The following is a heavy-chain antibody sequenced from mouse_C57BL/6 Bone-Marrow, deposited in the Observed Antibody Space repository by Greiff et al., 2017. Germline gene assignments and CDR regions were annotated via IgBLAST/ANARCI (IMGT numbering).Heavy chain of an antibody. CDR1: GYSFTSYY. J-gene: IGHJ2*01. Sequence: VQLQQSGPELVKPGASVKISCKASGYSFTSYYIHWVKQRPGQGLEWIGWIYPGSGNTKYNEKFKGKATLTADKSSSTAYMQLSSLTSEDSAVXYCALITTVVADYWGQGTTLTVSS. CDR3: ALITTVVADY. CDR2: IYPGSGNT. V-gene: IGHV1-66*01. D-gene: IGHD1-1*01.